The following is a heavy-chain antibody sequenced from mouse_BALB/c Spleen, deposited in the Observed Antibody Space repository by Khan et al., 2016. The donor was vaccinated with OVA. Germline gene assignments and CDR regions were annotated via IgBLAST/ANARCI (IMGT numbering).Heavy chain of an antibody. J-gene: IGHJ3*01. V-gene: IGHV2-9*02. Sequence: QVQLQQSGPGLMAPSQSLSITCTVSGFSLTNYGVHWVRQSPGKGLEWLGVMWAGGSTNYNSALMSRLNITKDNSKSQIFLKVNSLQTDDTAMYYWARPYYGSAWLAYWGQGTLVTVSA. CDR1: GFSLTNYG. CDR3: ARPYYGSAWLAY. D-gene: IGHD1-1*01. CDR2: MWAGGST.